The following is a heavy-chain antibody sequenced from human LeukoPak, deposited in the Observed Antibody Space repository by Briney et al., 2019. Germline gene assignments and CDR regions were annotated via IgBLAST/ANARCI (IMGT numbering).Heavy chain of an antibody. CDR3: ARDVAVAGPNGFDY. D-gene: IGHD6-19*01. J-gene: IGHJ4*02. CDR1: GYTFTSYG. CDR2: ISAYNGNT. V-gene: IGHV1-18*01. Sequence: GASVKVSCKASGYTFTSYGISWVRQAPGQGLEWMGWISAYNGNTNYAQKLQGRVTMTTDTSTSTAYMELRSLRSDDTAVYYCARDVAVAGPNGFDYWGQGTLVTVSS.